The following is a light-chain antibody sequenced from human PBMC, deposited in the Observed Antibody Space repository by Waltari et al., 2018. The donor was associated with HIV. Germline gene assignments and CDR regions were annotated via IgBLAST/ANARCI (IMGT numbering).Light chain of an antibody. CDR2: QDN. CDR1: TLGAEY. J-gene: IGLJ2*01. Sequence: SYDLTQPPSVSVSPGQTATIPCSGDTLGAEYSCWYQQKPGQSPGLVIYQDNKRPSGIPERFSGSNSGNTATLTISGTQAMDEADYYCQAWDTRAVFGGGTKLTVL. CDR3: QAWDTRAV. V-gene: IGLV3-1*01.